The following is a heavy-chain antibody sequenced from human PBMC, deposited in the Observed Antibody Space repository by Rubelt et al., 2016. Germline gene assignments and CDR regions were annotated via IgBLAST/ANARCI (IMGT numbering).Heavy chain of an antibody. D-gene: IGHD5-24*01. CDR1: GYSFTNYW. V-gene: IGHV5-51*01. CDR2: TYPVDSDT. J-gene: IGHJ3*02. CDR3: ARRGDGYPVIAFDI. Sequence: EVQLVQSGAEVKKPGESLRISCKGSGYSFTNYWIAWMRQMPGQGLEYMGITYPVDSDTIYSPSFKGRVTISADKSISTACLQWSSRKASDTAMYYCARRGDGYPVIAFDIWGQGTMVTVSS.